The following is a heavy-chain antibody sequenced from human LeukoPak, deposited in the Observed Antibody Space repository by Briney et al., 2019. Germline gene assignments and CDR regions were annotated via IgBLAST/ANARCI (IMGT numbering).Heavy chain of an antibody. CDR2: ISGSGGST. Sequence: PGGSLRLSCAASGFTFSSYGMSWVRQAPGKGLEWVSAISGSGGSTYYADSVKGRFTISRDNSKNTLYLQMGSLRAEDTAVYYCARDKMQQSTEGSNFDHWGQGTLVTVSS. J-gene: IGHJ4*02. D-gene: IGHD6-13*01. V-gene: IGHV3-23*01. CDR3: ARDKMQQSTEGSNFDH. CDR1: GFTFSSYG.